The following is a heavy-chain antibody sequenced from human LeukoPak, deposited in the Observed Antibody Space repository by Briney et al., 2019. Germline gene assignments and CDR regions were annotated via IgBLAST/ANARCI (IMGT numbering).Heavy chain of an antibody. CDR3: ARPGRDRYYYYMDV. CDR2: IYYSGST. J-gene: IGHJ6*03. D-gene: IGHD3-10*01. V-gene: IGHV4-39*01. Sequence: SETLSLTCTVSGGSISSSSYYWGWIRQPPGKGLEWIGSIYYSGSTYYNPSLKSRVTISVDTYKNQFSLKLSSVTAADTAVYYCARPGRDRYYYYMDVWGKGTTVTVSS. CDR1: GGSISSSSYY.